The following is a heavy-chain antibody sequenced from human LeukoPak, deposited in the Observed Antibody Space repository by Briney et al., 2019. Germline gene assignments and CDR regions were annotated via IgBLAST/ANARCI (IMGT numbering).Heavy chain of an antibody. CDR3: ARGVGAPNYFDH. Sequence: ASVKVSCKASGYTFTDAYIHWVRQAPGQGLEWMGWINPDSGGTNYAQKFQGRVTMTRDTSITTVYMELSSLRSDDTAVYYCARGVGAPNYFDHWGQGTLVTVSS. J-gene: IGHJ4*02. CDR1: GYTFTDAY. CDR2: INPDSGGT. V-gene: IGHV1-2*02. D-gene: IGHD3-16*01.